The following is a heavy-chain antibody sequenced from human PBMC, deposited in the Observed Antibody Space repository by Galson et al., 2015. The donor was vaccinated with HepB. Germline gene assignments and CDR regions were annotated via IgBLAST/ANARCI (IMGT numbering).Heavy chain of an antibody. CDR2: ISSSSSYI. CDR3: ARDTCTVTSCFGD. D-gene: IGHD2-2*01. Sequence: SLRLSCAASGFTFSSYSMNWVRQAPGKGLEWVSSISSSSSYIYYADSVKGRFTISRDNAKNSLYLEMNSLRAEDTAVYYCARDTCTVTSCFGDWGQGTLVTVSS. J-gene: IGHJ4*02. CDR1: GFTFSSYS. V-gene: IGHV3-21*01.